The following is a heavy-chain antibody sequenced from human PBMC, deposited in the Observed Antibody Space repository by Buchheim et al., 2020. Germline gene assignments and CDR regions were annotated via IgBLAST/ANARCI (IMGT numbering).Heavy chain of an antibody. CDR3: ARARSYGRFDY. Sequence: EVQLVESGGGLVQPGGSLRLSCAVSGFTFSSYWMSWVRQAPGKGLEWVANIKHDGSEKSYVASVKGRFTISRDNAKKSMYMQMNSLRAEDTAVYYCARARSYGRFDYWGQGTL. V-gene: IGHV3-7*01. J-gene: IGHJ4*02. D-gene: IGHD5-18*01. CDR1: GFTFSSYW. CDR2: IKHDGSEK.